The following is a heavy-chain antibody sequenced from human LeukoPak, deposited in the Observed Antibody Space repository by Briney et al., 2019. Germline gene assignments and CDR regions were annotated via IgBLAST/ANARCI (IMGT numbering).Heavy chain of an antibody. V-gene: IGHV4-38-2*02. CDR3: ARETRYYGMDV. CDR1: GYSISSGYY. J-gene: IGHJ6*02. CDR2: IYHSGST. Sequence: SETLSLTCTVSGYSISSGYYWGWIRPPPGKGLEWIGSIYHSGSTYYNPSLKSRVTISVDSSKNQFSLKLSSVTAADTAVYYCARETRYYGMDVWGQGTTVTVSS.